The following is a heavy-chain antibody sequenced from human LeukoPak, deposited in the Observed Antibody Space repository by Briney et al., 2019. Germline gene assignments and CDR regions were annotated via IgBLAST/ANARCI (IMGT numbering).Heavy chain of an antibody. CDR2: IKQDGSDK. V-gene: IGHV3-7*01. CDR1: GFTFSNYW. J-gene: IGHJ1*01. CDR3: ARSFLQL. Sequence: PGGSLRLSCVASGFTFSNYWMSWVRQAPGKGLEWVANIKQDGSDKYYVDSVKGRFTISRDNAKNSLYLQMNSLRAEDTAVYYCARSFLQLWGQGTLVTVSS.